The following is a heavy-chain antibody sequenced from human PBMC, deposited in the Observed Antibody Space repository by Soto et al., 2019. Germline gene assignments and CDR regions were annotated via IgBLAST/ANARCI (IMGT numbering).Heavy chain of an antibody. Sequence: QVQLVQSGAEVKKPGASVKVSCKASGYTFTSYAMHWVRQAPGQRLEWMGWINAGNGNTKYSQKFQGRVTITRDTSASTAYMELSSLRSEDTGVYYCARGLRGGDADWFDPWGQGTLVTVSS. J-gene: IGHJ5*02. CDR1: GYTFTSYA. CDR2: INAGNGNT. D-gene: IGHD2-21*02. CDR3: ARGLRGGDADWFDP. V-gene: IGHV1-3*01.